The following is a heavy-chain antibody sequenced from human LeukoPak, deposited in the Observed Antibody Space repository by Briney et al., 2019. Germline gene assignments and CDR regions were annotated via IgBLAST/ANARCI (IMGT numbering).Heavy chain of an antibody. V-gene: IGHV1-69*02. CDR2: VIPILGIA. CDR1: RGALSSFT. Sequence: SVTLSCIASRGALSSFTIGWGRRGPGQGLEWMGRVIPILGIANYAQKFQGRVTITADKSTSTAYMELSSLRSEDTAVYYCARALRNSDLGQFDYWGQGTLVTVSS. J-gene: IGHJ4*02. D-gene: IGHD4-23*01. CDR3: ARALRNSDLGQFDY.